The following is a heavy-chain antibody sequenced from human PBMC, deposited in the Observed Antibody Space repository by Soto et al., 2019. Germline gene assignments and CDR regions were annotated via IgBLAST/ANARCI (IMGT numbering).Heavy chain of an antibody. Sequence: SETLSLTCTVSGGSVSSGSYYWGWIRQPPGKGLEWIGYIYYSGSTNYNPSLKSRVTISVDTSKNQFSLKLSSVTAADTAVYYCARSPWDYYDSSGRTGGRRAFDIWGQGTMVTV. CDR3: ARSPWDYYDSSGRTGGRRAFDI. D-gene: IGHD3-22*01. CDR2: IYYSGST. J-gene: IGHJ3*02. V-gene: IGHV4-61*01. CDR1: GGSVSSGSYY.